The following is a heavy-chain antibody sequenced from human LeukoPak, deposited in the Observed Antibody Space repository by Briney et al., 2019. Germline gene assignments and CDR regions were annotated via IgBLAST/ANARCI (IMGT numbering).Heavy chain of an antibody. CDR1: GGSVSNTNYY. J-gene: IGHJ4*02. Sequence: PSETLSLTCTVSGGSVSNTNYYWGWIRQPPGKGLEWIGSIYYSGSTYYNPSLKSRVTISVDTSNNHFSLKLSSVTAADTAVYCCARIVFRGSYRFDYWGQGTLLTVSS. V-gene: IGHV4-39*02. D-gene: IGHD1-26*01. CDR3: ARIVFRGSYRFDY. CDR2: IYYSGST.